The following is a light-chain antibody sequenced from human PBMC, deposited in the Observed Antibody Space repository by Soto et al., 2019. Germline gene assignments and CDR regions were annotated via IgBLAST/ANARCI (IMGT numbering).Light chain of an antibody. V-gene: IGKV1-5*02. CDR3: QQYKSRRT. J-gene: IGKJ1*01. CDR1: QSISSW. Sequence: DIQMTQSPSTLSASVGDRVTIICRASQSISSWLAWYQQKPGKAPKLLIYDASSLESGVPSRFSGSGSGTEFTLTISSLQPDDFATYYCQQYKSRRTFGQGTKVDIK. CDR2: DAS.